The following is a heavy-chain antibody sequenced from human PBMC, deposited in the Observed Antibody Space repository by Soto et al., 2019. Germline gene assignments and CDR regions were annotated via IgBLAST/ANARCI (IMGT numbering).Heavy chain of an antibody. V-gene: IGHV3-33*01. CDR1: GFTFSSYG. D-gene: IGHD5-12*01. Sequence: QVQLVESGGGVVQPGRSLRLSYEVSGFTFSSYGMHWVRQAPGKGLEWVAVIWYDGSNTYYADSVKGRFTISRDNSKNTLYLQVNSLTAEDTAVYFCARALRIDYWGQGTLVTVSS. CDR2: IWYDGSNT. J-gene: IGHJ4*02. CDR3: ARALRIDY.